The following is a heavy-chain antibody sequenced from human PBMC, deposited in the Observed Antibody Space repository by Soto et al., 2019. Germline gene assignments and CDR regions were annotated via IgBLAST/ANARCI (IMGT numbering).Heavy chain of an antibody. V-gene: IGHV3-30*03. J-gene: IGHJ3*01. CDR2: ISYDGTTE. CDR3: ATARGVTAQDAFDS. Sequence: QAQLVASGGGEAQPGRSLRLSCAASGFIFSTYGIHWVRQAPGKGLEWVAFISYDGTTEDYGEPVRGRFSISRDNSQNSVDLLLNGLRPEITTTYVYATARGVTAQDAFDSWGQVTRVGVS. CDR1: GFIFSTYG. D-gene: IGHD2-21*02.